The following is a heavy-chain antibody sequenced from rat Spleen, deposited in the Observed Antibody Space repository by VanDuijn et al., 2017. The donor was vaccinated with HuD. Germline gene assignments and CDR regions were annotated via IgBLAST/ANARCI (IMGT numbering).Heavy chain of an antibody. CDR1: GFTFSDYD. V-gene: IGHV5S23*01. J-gene: IGHJ2*01. D-gene: IGHD1-11*01. Sequence: EVQLVESGGGLVQPGRSLKLSCAASGFTFSDYDMAWVRQAPTKGLEWVASISIGGDKIYYRDSVKGRFTVSRDNAKSTLCLQMDSLRSEDTATYYCASEGYYWGQGVMVTVSS. CDR2: ISIGGDKI. CDR3: ASEGYY.